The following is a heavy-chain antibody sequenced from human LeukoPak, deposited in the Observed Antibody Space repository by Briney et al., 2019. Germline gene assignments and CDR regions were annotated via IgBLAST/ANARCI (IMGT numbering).Heavy chain of an antibody. CDR2: IKQDGSEK. CDR3: ASLYSSGWYY. J-gene: IGHJ4*02. CDR1: GLTFSIYW. V-gene: IGHV3-7*01. D-gene: IGHD6-19*01. Sequence: GGSLRLSCAASGLTFSIYWMSWVRQAPAKGLEWVANIKQDGSEKYYVDSVKGRFTISRDNAKNSLHLQMNSLRAEDTAVYYCASLYSSGWYYWGQGTLVTVSS.